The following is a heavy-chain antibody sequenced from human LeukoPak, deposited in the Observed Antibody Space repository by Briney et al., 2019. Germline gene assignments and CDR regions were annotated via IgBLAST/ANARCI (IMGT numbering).Heavy chain of an antibody. CDR3: ERRQYSSSSEVDGMDV. CDR1: GFTFRSYT. CDR2: ISYDGSHK. J-gene: IGHJ6*02. Sequence: GGSLRLSCEVSGFTFRSYTFYWIRQAPGKGLECLAVISYDGSHKYYADSVKGRFTISRDNSKNTLYLQMNSLRVDDTAVYHCERRQYSSSSEVDGMDVWGQGTTVIVSS. D-gene: IGHD6-6*01. V-gene: IGHV3-30-3*01.